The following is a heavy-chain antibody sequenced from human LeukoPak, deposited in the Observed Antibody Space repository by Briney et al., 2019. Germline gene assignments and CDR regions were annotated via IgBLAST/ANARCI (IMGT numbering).Heavy chain of an antibody. CDR2: VYPGDSET. D-gene: IGHD6-19*01. CDR1: GYSFSSYW. Sequence: GESLTISCQGAGYSFSSYWIGWVRQMPGKGLEWMGIVYPGDSETRYSPSFQGQVTISADNSINTAYLQWSSLRASDTAIYYCARAQWLGQTPGEFDYWGRGTLVTVSS. V-gene: IGHV5-51*01. J-gene: IGHJ4*02. CDR3: ARAQWLGQTPGEFDY.